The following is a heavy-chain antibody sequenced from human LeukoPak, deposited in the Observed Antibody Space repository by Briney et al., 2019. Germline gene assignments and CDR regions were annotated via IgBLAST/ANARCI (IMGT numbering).Heavy chain of an antibody. CDR1: GGSISSYY. CDR3: ARELRITMVRGVITYFDY. Sequence: PSETLSLTCTVSGGSISSYYWSWIRQPPGKGLEWIGYIYYSGSTNYNPSLKSRVTISVDTSKNQFSLKLSSVTAADTAVYYCARELRITMVRGVITYFDYWGQGTLVTVSS. V-gene: IGHV4-59*01. J-gene: IGHJ4*02. CDR2: IYYSGST. D-gene: IGHD3-10*01.